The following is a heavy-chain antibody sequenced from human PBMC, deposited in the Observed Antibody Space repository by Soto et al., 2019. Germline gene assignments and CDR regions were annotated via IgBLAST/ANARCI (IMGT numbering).Heavy chain of an antibody. CDR3: ARDPWGPNPGDFDI. Sequence: ASVKVSCKASGGTFSSYATSWVRQAPGQGLEWMGGIIPIFGTANYAQKFQGRVTITADESTSTAYMELSSLRSEDTAVYYCARDPWGPNPGDFDIWGQGTMVTVSS. CDR1: GGTFSSYA. CDR2: IIPIFGTA. V-gene: IGHV1-69*13. D-gene: IGHD3-16*01. J-gene: IGHJ3*02.